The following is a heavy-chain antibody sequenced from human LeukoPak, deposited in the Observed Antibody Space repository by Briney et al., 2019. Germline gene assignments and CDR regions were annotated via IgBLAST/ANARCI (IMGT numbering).Heavy chain of an antibody. V-gene: IGHV4-39*01. CDR2: IYYSGST. CDR1: GGSISRSSYY. CDR3: ARHRYDFWSGSQYYFDY. J-gene: IGHJ4*02. Sequence: SETLSLTCTVSGGSISRSSYYWGWIRQPPGKGLEWIGSIYYSGSTYYNPSLKSRVTISVDTSKNQFSLKLSSVTAADTAVYYCARHRYDFWSGSQYYFDYWGQGTLVTVSS. D-gene: IGHD3-3*01.